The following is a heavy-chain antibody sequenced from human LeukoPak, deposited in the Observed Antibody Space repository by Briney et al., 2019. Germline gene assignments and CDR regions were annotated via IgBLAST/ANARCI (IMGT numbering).Heavy chain of an antibody. J-gene: IGHJ4*02. CDR1: GYTFTSYY. Sequence: ASVKVSCKASGYTFTSYYMHWVRQAPGQGLEWMGIINPSGGSTSYAQKFQGSVTMTRDTSISTAYMELSRLRSDDTAVYYCAREGVDDSSGFDYWGQGTLVSVSS. CDR2: INPSGGST. D-gene: IGHD3-22*01. V-gene: IGHV1-46*01. CDR3: AREGVDDSSGFDY.